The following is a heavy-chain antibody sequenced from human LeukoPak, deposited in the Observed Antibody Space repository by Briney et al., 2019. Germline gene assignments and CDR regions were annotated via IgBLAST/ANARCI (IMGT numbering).Heavy chain of an antibody. CDR3: ASIHQVRGSHTFDI. CDR1: GGSFSDYF. Sequence: PTETLSLTCAVYGGSFSDYFWSWVRQPPGRGLEWIGEINQSGSSTYNPSLKSRVTMSVDTSKNQLSLKMTSATAADTAVYYCASIHQVRGSHTFDIWGQGTMVTVSS. V-gene: IGHV4-34*01. D-gene: IGHD3-10*01. CDR2: INQSGSS. J-gene: IGHJ3*02.